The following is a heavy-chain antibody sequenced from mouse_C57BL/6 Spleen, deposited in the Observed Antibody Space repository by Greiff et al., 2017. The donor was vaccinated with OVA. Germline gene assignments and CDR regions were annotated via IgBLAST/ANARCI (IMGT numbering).Heavy chain of an antibody. V-gene: IGHV1-26*01. Sequence: EVQLQQSGPELVKPGASVKISCKASGYTFTDYYMNWVKQSHGKSLEWIGDINPNNGGTSYNQKFKGKATLTVDKSSSTAYMELRSLTSEDSAVYYCARGGELDYAMDYWGQGTSVTVSS. J-gene: IGHJ4*01. D-gene: IGHD3-1*01. CDR1: GYTFTDYY. CDR2: INPNNGGT. CDR3: ARGGELDYAMDY.